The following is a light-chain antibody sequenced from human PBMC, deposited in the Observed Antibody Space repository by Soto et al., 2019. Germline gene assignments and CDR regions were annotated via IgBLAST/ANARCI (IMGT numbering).Light chain of an antibody. CDR2: GAS. CDR1: QSVSNNY. CDR3: QQYGSSGT. Sequence: EIGLTQSPGTLSLSPGERATLSCRAIQSVSNNYLAWYQQKPGQAPRLLIYGASNRATGIPDRFSGSGSGTDFTLTISRLEPEDFAVYYCQQYGSSGTFGQGTKVEIK. V-gene: IGKV3-20*01. J-gene: IGKJ1*01.